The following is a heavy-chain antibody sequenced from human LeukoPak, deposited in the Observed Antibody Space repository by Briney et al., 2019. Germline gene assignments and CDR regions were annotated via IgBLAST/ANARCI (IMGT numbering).Heavy chain of an antibody. CDR2: IIPIFGTA. J-gene: IGHJ4*02. V-gene: IGHV1-69*13. Sequence: SVKVSCKASGGTFSSYAISWVRQAPGQGLEWMGGIIPIFGTANYAQKFQGRVTITADESTSTAYMELRSLRSDDTAVYYCARDLFSPGDYWGQGTLVTVSS. CDR3: ARDLFSPGDY. CDR1: GGTFSSYA.